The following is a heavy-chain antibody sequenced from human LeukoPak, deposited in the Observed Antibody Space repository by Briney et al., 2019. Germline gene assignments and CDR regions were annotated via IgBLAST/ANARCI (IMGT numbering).Heavy chain of an antibody. CDR1: GGTFSSYA. CDR3: ARAADTANNRFDP. V-gene: IGHV1-69*13. Sequence: SVKVSCKASGGTFSSYAISWVRQAPGQGLEWMGGIIPIFGTANYAQKFQGRVTITADESTSAAYMELSSLRSEDTAVYYCARAADTANNRFDPWGQGTLVTVSS. CDR2: IIPIFGTA. D-gene: IGHD5-18*01. J-gene: IGHJ5*02.